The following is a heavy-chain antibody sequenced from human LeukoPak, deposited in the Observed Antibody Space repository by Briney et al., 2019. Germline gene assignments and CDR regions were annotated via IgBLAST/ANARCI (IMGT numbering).Heavy chain of an antibody. Sequence: GASVKVFCKVSGYTLTELSMHWERQAPGKGLEWMGGFDPGDGETIYAQKFQGRVTMTEDTSTDTAYMELSSLRSEDTAVYYCAAYTIRTGGAFDIWGQGTMVTVSS. CDR1: GYTLTELS. CDR2: FDPGDGET. J-gene: IGHJ3*02. D-gene: IGHD1-1*01. CDR3: AAYTIRTGGAFDI. V-gene: IGHV1-24*01.